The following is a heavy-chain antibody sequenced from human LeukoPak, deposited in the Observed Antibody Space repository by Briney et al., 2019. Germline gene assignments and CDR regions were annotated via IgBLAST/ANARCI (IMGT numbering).Heavy chain of an antibody. Sequence: GGSLRLPCAASGFTVSSNYMSWVRQAPGKGLEWVSVIYSGGSTYYADSVKGRFTISRDNSKNTLYLQMNSLRAGDTAVYYCAKSVGSHDAFDIWGQGTVVTVSS. CDR1: GFTVSSNY. CDR3: AKSVGSHDAFDI. V-gene: IGHV3-66*01. J-gene: IGHJ3*02. D-gene: IGHD3-10*01. CDR2: IYSGGST.